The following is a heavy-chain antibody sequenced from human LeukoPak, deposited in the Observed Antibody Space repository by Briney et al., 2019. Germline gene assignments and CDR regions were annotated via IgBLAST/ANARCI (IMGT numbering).Heavy chain of an antibody. D-gene: IGHD3-10*01. CDR1: GFTFSDYY. V-gene: IGHV3-11*06. J-gene: IGHJ4*02. CDR2: ISSSSSYT. CDR3: ARVRGSGIRKVPDKLFDY. Sequence: GGSLRLSCAASGFTFSDYYMSWIRQAPGKGLEWVSYISSSSSYTNYADSVKGRFTISRDNAKNSLYLQMNSLRAEDTAVYYCARVRGSGIRKVPDKLFDYWGQGTLVTVSS.